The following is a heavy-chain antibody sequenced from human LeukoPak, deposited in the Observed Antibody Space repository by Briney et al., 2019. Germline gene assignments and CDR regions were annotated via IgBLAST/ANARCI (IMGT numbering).Heavy chain of an antibody. J-gene: IGHJ5*02. CDR3: AKGSSSWLNWFDP. CDR1: GGSFSGYY. Sequence: PSETLSLTCAVYGGSFSGYYWSWIRQPPGKGLEWIGEINHGGSTNYNPSLKSRVTISVDTSKNQFSLKLSSVTAADTAVYYCAKGSSSWLNWFDPWGQGTLVTVSS. V-gene: IGHV4-34*01. D-gene: IGHD6-13*01. CDR2: INHGGST.